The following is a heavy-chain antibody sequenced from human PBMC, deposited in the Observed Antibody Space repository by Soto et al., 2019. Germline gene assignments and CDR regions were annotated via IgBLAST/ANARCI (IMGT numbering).Heavy chain of an antibody. D-gene: IGHD1-26*01. Sequence: GESLKISCKGSGYSFNTFWIAWVRQMPGKGLEWMGIIYPEDSDARYSPSFQGQVTISADKSISTAYLQWNSLKASDTAMYYCARHLVGATRGNFDYWGQGTLVTVSS. CDR1: GYSFNTFW. CDR2: IYPEDSDA. J-gene: IGHJ4*02. CDR3: ARHLVGATRGNFDY. V-gene: IGHV5-51*01.